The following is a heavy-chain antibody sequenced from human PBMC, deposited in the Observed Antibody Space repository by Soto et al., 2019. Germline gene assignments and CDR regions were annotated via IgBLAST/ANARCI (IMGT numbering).Heavy chain of an antibody. CDR2: IIPILGIA. J-gene: IGHJ4*02. Sequence: QVQLVQSGAEVKKPGSSVKVSCKASGGTFSSYTISWVRQAPGQGLEWMGRIIPILGIANYAQKFQGRVTIAADKSTSTANTELSRLRTVDTAVYYCARGPPGQIATTPGPDYWGQGTLVTVSS. CDR1: GGTFSSYT. CDR3: ARGPPGQIATTPGPDY. D-gene: IGHD2-21*01. V-gene: IGHV1-69*02.